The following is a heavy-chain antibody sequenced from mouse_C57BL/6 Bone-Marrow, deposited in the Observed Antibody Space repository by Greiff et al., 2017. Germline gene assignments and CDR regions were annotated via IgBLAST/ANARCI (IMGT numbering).Heavy chain of an antibody. CDR1: GYTFTSYW. D-gene: IGHD1-1*01. CDR2: IHPNSGST. V-gene: IGHV1-64*01. Sequence: QVQLQQPGAELVKPGASVKLSCKASGYTFTSYWMPWVKQRPGQGLEWIGMIHPNSGSTNSNEKFKSKATLTVDKSSSTAYMQLSSLTSEDSAVYYCARLLRGAYWGQEALVTVSA. J-gene: IGHJ3*01. CDR3: ARLLRGAY.